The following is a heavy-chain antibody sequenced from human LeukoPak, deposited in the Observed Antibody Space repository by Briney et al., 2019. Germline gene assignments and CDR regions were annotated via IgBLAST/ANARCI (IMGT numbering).Heavy chain of an antibody. J-gene: IGHJ4*02. CDR2: INHSGST. CDR3: ARDPHSLDDY. D-gene: IGHD6-6*01. CDR1: GGSFSGYY. V-gene: IGHV4-34*01. Sequence: SETLSLTCAVYGGSFSGYYWSWIRQPPGKGLEWIGEINHSGSTNYNPSLKSRVTISVDTSKNQFSLKLSSVTAADTAVYYCARDPHSLDDYWGQGTLVTVSS.